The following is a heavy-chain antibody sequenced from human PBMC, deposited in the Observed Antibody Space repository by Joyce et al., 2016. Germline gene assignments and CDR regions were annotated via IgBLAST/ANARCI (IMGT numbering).Heavy chain of an antibody. CDR1: GFTVSGNY. V-gene: IGHV3-66*01. CDR3: ARDIAYGDYAFDS. Sequence: EVHLVESGGSLVQPGGSLRLSCVASGFTVSGNYMNWVRQAPGKGMGWVSVIYTGGKTYYADSVKGRFTISRDNTKNTLYLQMNVVRADDTAVYYCARDIAYGDYAFDSWGQGTMVTVAS. J-gene: IGHJ3*02. CDR2: IYTGGKT. D-gene: IGHD4-17*01.